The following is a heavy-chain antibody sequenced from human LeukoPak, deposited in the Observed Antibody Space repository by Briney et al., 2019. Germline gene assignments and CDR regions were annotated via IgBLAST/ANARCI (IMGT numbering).Heavy chain of an antibody. D-gene: IGHD5-18*01. CDR2: ISAGGGSA. Sequence: PGGSLRLSCAASGFTFSSYAMSWVRQAPGRCLQWVSSISAGGGSAYYAESVRRRFTISRDNSKNTLYLQMSSLRAADTAVYYCAKDSGYTYGHWGQGILVSVSS. V-gene: IGHV3-23*01. CDR1: GFTFSSYA. J-gene: IGHJ4*02. CDR3: AKDSGYTYGH.